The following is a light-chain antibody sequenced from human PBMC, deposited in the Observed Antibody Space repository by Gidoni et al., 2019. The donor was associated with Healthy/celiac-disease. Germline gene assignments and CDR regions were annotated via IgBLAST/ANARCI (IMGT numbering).Light chain of an antibody. CDR3: QKYYSTWT. Sequence: DIVMTQSPDSLAVSLGERATINCKSSQSVLYSSNNKNYLAWYQQKPGQPPKLLIYWASTRESGVSDRFSGSGSGTDFTLTISSLQAEDVAVYYCQKYYSTWTFGQGTKVEIK. V-gene: IGKV4-1*01. CDR1: QSVLYSSNNKNY. J-gene: IGKJ1*01. CDR2: WAS.